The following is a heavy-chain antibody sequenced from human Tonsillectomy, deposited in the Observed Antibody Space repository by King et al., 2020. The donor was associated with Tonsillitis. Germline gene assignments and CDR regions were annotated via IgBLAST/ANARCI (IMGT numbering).Heavy chain of an antibody. J-gene: IGHJ4*02. Sequence: VQLVQSGGGLVQPGGSLRLSCAASGFTFSTYWMIWVRQAPGKGLEWVANIKQDGSEKYYVDSVKGRFTVSRDNATNSLHLQMNSLRAEDTAVYYCAREQEWFGGGTGFGFDYWGQGTLVTVSS. CDR2: IKQDGSEK. CDR3: AREQEWFGGGTGFGFDY. V-gene: IGHV3-7*01. CDR1: GFTFSTYW. D-gene: IGHD3-10*01.